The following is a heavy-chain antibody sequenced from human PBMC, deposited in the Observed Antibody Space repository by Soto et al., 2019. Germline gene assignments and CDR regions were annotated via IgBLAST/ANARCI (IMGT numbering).Heavy chain of an antibody. Sequence: QVQLVQSGAEVKKPGSSVKVSCKASGGTFSSYAISWVRQAPGQGLEWMGGIIPIFGTANYAQKFQGRVTITADESTSTADMELSSRRSEDTAVYYCAREDYYDSSGYYPKPYYYYGMDVWCQGTTVTVSS. CDR3: AREDYYDSSGYYPKPYYYYGMDV. J-gene: IGHJ6*02. CDR1: GGTFSSYA. D-gene: IGHD3-22*01. CDR2: IIPIFGTA. V-gene: IGHV1-69*12.